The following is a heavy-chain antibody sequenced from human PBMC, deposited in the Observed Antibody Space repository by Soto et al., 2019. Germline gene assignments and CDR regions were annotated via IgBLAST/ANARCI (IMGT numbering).Heavy chain of an antibody. CDR1: GGSISSGDYY. J-gene: IGHJ4*02. V-gene: IGHV4-30-4*01. CDR2: VYSSGTT. D-gene: IGHD4-17*01. Sequence: SETLSLTCSVTGGSISSGDYYWTWIRQPPGKGLEFIGYVYSSGTTYYGPTLESRLSMSQDMSKNQFSLTLRSVTAADTAVYFCARAVYGDLDYWGQGIQVTVSS. CDR3: ARAVYGDLDY.